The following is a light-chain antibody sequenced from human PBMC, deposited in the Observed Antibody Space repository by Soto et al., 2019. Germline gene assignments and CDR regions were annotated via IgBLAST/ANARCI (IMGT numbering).Light chain of an antibody. CDR3: QQYGRSPPFT. CDR2: GAS. CDR1: QSVSSSY. V-gene: IGKV3-20*01. J-gene: IGKJ2*01. Sequence: ELVLTQSPGTLSWSPGERATLACRASQSVSSSYLAWYQQKPGQAPRLLIYGASNRATGIPDRFSGSGSGTDFTLTISRREPEYFAVYFCQQYGRSPPFTFGQGTKVEI.